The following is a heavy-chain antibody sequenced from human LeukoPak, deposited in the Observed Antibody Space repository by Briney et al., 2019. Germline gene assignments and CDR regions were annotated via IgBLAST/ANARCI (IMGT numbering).Heavy chain of an antibody. Sequence: PSETLSLTCTVSGGSISSSSYYWGWIRQPPGKGLEWIGSIYYSGSTYYNPSLKSRVTISVDTSKNQFSLKLSSVTAADTAVYYCARDSGWGNFDYWGQGTLVTVSS. D-gene: IGHD6-19*01. CDR1: GGSISSSSYY. CDR2: IYYSGST. J-gene: IGHJ4*02. V-gene: IGHV4-39*02. CDR3: ARDSGWGNFDY.